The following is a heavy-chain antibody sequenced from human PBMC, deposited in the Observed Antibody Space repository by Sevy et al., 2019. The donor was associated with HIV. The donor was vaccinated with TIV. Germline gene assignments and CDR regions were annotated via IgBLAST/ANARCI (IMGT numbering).Heavy chain of an antibody. V-gene: IGHV6-1*01. J-gene: IGHJ4*02. CDR1: GDSVSSNSAA. Sequence: SQTLSLTCAISGDSVSSNSAAWNWIRQSPSRGLEWLGRTYYRSKWYNDYAVSVKSRITINPDKSKNHFSLQLNSVTPEDTAEYYCAREGGSYCSSTSCYRGGLFAAAVDYWGQGTLVTVSS. CDR3: AREGGSYCSSTSCYRGGLFAAAVDY. CDR2: TYYRSKWYN. D-gene: IGHD2-2*02.